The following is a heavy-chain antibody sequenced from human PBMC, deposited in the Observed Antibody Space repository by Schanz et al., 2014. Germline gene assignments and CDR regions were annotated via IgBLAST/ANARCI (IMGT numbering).Heavy chain of an antibody. CDR1: GFTFFGSFA. CDR3: AKDLYNYGIFDS. J-gene: IGHJ5*01. V-gene: IGHV3-23*01. CDR2: MSGSGSTA. Sequence: EVQLLESGGGLVQPGGSLRLSCVASGFTFFGSFAMSWVRQAPGKGLEWVSGMSGSGSTADYADSVKGRFTISRDNSRKTLYLQMNSLRADDTAVYYCAKDLYNYGIFDSWGQGTLVNDSS. D-gene: IGHD3-16*01.